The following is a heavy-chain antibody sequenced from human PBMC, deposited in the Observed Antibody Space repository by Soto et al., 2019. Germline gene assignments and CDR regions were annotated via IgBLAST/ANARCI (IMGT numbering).Heavy chain of an antibody. CDR3: GRGGIVVSILDSFVT. V-gene: IGHV1-18*01. CDR1: GYPFTSYG. CDR2: ISAYNGKR. J-gene: IGHJ3*01. Sequence: QGQLLQSGDEVKTPGASVRVSCGASGYPFTSYGISWVRQAPGQGLEWVAWISAYNGKRDTAQKFQDRGTMTLDTWRNKAQMGVGDRTSADSVVNCCGRGGIVVSILDSFVTWGKGTKVTVSS. D-gene: IGHD1-26*01.